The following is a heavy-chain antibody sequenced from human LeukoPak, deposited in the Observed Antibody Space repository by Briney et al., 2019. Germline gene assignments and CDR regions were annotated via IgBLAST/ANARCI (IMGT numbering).Heavy chain of an antibody. CDR1: GFTFSNAW. J-gene: IGHJ4*02. Sequence: GGSLRLSCAASGFTFSNAWMSWVRQAPGKGLEWVSGINWNGGSTGYADSVKGRFTISRDNAKNSLYLQMNSLRAEDTALYYCARVRRGSSSSFYFGYWGQGTLVTVSS. V-gene: IGHV3-20*04. D-gene: IGHD6-6*01. CDR3: ARVRRGSSSSFYFGY. CDR2: INWNGGST.